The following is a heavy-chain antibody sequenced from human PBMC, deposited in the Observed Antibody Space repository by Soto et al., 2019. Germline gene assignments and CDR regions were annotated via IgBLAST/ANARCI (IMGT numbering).Heavy chain of an antibody. D-gene: IGHD2-15*01. CDR1: GYTFTSYA. V-gene: IGHV1-3*01. CDR3: ARGPLGYCSGGSCYSASWFDP. J-gene: IGHJ5*02. Sequence: ASVKVSCKASGYTFTSYAMHWVRQAPGQRLEWMGWINAGNGNTKYSQKFQGRVTITRDTSAGTAYMELSSLRSEDTAVYYCARGPLGYCSGGSCYSASWFDPWGQGTLVTVSS. CDR2: INAGNGNT.